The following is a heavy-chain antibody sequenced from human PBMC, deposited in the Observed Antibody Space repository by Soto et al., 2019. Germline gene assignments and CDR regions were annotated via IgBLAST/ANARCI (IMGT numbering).Heavy chain of an antibody. V-gene: IGHV1-46*01. CDR3: ARDRGAAAGTFDY. CDR2: INPFYGET. J-gene: IGHJ4*02. D-gene: IGHD6-13*01. Sequence: AGSVNVSCKASGYTFSSYHMHWVRQAPGQGLEWMGVINPFYGETRYAQKFQGRVTMTRDTSTSTVYMELSSLRSEDTAVYYCARDRGAAAGTFDYWGQGTLVTVSS. CDR1: GYTFSSYH.